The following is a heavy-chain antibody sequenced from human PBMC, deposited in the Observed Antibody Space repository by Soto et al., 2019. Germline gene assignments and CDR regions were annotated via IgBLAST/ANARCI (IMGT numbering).Heavy chain of an antibody. CDR2: IKQDGTEK. CDR3: ARGDTPMITGMDSFDI. J-gene: IGHJ3*02. V-gene: IGHV3-7*01. Sequence: GWSLILSCAASGFTCSRYWMNWVRQAPGKGLEWVANIKQDGTEKNYVDSVKGRFTISRDNARNSLYLQMDSLRAEDTALYFCARGDTPMITGMDSFDIWGQGTMVTVSS. CDR1: GFTCSRYW. D-gene: IGHD5-18*01.